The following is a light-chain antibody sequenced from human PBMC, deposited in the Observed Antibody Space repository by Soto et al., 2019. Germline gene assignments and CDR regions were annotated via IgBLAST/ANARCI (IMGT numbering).Light chain of an antibody. CDR1: QSVSSN. Sequence: EIVMTQSPATLSVSPGERATLSCRASQSVSSNLAWYQQKPGQAPRLLIYGASTRATGIPARFSGSGSGTEFTRTISSLQSEDFAVYYCQQYNNWRGTFGQGTRLEIK. CDR3: QQYNNWRGT. V-gene: IGKV3-15*01. CDR2: GAS. J-gene: IGKJ5*01.